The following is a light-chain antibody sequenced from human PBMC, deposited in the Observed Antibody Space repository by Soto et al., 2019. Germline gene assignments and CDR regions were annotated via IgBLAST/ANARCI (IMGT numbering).Light chain of an antibody. CDR2: EGS. CDR3: SSYAGSNTLL. Sequence: QSALTQPASVSGSPGQSITISCTGTSSDVGSYTLVSWYQQHPGKAPKLMIFEGSKRPSGVSYRFSGSKSGNTASLTISALQPEDEADYYCSSYAGSNTLLFGGGTQLTVL. V-gene: IGLV2-23*01. J-gene: IGLJ7*01. CDR1: SSDVGSYTL.